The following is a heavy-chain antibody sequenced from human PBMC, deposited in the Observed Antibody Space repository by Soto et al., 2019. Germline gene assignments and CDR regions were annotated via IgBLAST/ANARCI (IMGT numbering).Heavy chain of an antibody. D-gene: IGHD2-8*02. CDR2: ISYDGSYQ. V-gene: IGHV3-30*18. CDR1: GFAFNKFG. Sequence: QVQLVESGGGVVQPGTSLRLSCEASGFAFNKFGMHWVRQAPGKGLEWVAFISYDGSYQYYADSVQGRLTITRDNSMNTLNMQLNSLRREDTAVYYCAQGGEVGGVLVAHWGQGTLVPVSS. J-gene: IGHJ4*02. CDR3: AQGGEVGGVLVAH.